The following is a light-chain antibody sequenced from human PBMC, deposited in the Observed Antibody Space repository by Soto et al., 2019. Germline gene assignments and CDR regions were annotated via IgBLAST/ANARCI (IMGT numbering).Light chain of an antibody. CDR3: QQYHFWPQT. Sequence: EIVMTQSPDTLSVSPGERATLSCRASRSVSNYVAWYQQKPGQAPRLLVYSASTRATAFPARFSGSGSGREFTLTINSLQSDDSAVYYCQQYHFWPQTFGQGTKVEIK. J-gene: IGKJ1*01. CDR1: RSVSNY. V-gene: IGKV3-15*01. CDR2: SAS.